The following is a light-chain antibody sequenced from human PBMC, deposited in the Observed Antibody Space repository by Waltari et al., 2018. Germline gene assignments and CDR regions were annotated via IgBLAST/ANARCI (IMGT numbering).Light chain of an antibody. CDR3: QQYYTPPVT. CDR1: QSVLYSSNNKNY. V-gene: IGKV4-1*01. J-gene: IGKJ4*01. Sequence: DIVMTQSPDSLAVSLCERATINCKSSQSVLYSSNNKNYLAWFQQKPGQPPKRLIYWASTRESGVPDRFSGSGSGTDFTLTISSLQAEDVAVYYCQQYYTPPVTFGGGTKVEIK. CDR2: WAS.